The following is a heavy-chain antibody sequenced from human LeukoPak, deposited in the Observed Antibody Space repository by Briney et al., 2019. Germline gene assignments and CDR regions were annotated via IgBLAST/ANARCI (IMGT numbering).Heavy chain of an antibody. CDR2: ISSSSSYI. D-gene: IGHD3-22*01. J-gene: IGHJ4*02. CDR1: GFTFSSYS. CDR3: AREPRTYYYDSSGTD. V-gene: IGHV3-21*01. Sequence: GGPLRLSCAASGFTFSSYSMNWVRQAPGKGLEWVSSISSSSSYIYYADSVKGRFTISRDNAKNSLYLQMNSLRAEDTAVYYCAREPRTYYYDSSGTDWGQGTLVTVSS.